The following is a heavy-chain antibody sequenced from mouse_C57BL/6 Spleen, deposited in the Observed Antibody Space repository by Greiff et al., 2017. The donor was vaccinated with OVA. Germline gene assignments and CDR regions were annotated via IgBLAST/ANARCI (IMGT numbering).Heavy chain of an antibody. J-gene: IGHJ1*03. CDR3: ARSDYYGSSYWYFDD. CDR2: IDPSDSYT. V-gene: IGHV1-69*01. D-gene: IGHD1-1*01. Sequence: QVQLQQSGAELVMPGASVKLSCKASGYTFTSYWMHWVKQRPGQGLEWIGEIDPSDSYTNYNQKFKGKSTLTVDKSSSTAYMQLSSLTSEDSAVYYCARSDYYGSSYWYFDDWGTGTTVTVSS. CDR1: GYTFTSYW.